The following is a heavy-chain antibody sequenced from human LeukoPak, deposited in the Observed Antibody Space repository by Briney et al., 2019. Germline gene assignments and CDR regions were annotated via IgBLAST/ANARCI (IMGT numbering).Heavy chain of an antibody. CDR1: GGSISSSNW. D-gene: IGHD5-18*01. Sequence: SGTLSLTCAVSGGSISSSNWWSWVRQPPGKGLEWIGEIYHSGSTYYNPSLKSRVTISVDTSKNQFSLKLSSVTAADTAVYYCARLGYRYGAFDYWGPGTLVTVSS. CDR2: IYHSGST. V-gene: IGHV4-4*02. J-gene: IGHJ4*02. CDR3: ARLGYRYGAFDY.